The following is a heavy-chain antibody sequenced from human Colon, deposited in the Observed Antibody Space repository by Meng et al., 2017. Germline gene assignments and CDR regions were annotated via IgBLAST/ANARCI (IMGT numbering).Heavy chain of an antibody. Sequence: VRLGESGGGLVKPGGSLRLSCAASGFIFSDYYMSWVCQTPGKGLEWIAYINSRATTIYYADSVKGRFTISRDNANNSLLLQMNSLRAEDTAVYYCVRDLGLAYFDHWGQGALVTVSS. CDR2: INSRATTI. CDR3: VRDLGLAYFDH. J-gene: IGHJ4*02. V-gene: IGHV3-11*01. D-gene: IGHD1-26*01. CDR1: GFIFSDYY.